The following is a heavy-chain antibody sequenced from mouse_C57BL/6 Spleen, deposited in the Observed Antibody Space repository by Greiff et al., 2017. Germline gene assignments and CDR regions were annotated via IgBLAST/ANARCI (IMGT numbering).Heavy chain of an antibody. V-gene: IGHV5-15*04. CDR3: ARHNDSNYAFAY. Sequence: EVKLVESGGGLVQPGGSLKLSCAASGFTFSDYGMAWVRQAPRKGPEWVAFISNLAYSIYYADTVTGRFTISRENAKNTLYLEMSSLRSEDTAMYYCARHNDSNYAFAYWGQGTLVTVSA. CDR2: ISNLAYSI. J-gene: IGHJ3*01. CDR1: GFTFSDYG. D-gene: IGHD2-5*01.